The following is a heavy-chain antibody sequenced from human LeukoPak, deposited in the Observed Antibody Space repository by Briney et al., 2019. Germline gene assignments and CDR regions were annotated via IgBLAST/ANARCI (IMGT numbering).Heavy chain of an antibody. CDR3: ARGLGSTGSEGDNWFGP. D-gene: IGHD6-25*01. V-gene: IGHV1-8*03. J-gene: IGHJ5*02. CDR2: MNTNSGNT. CDR1: GYTFSRYD. Sequence: ASVKVSCKTSGYTFSRYDIHWVRQATGQGLECMGWMNTNSGNTGYAQKFQGRVTLTRNASINTAYMDLSSLTSEDTAVYYCARGLGSTGSEGDNWFGPWGQGTLVTVSS.